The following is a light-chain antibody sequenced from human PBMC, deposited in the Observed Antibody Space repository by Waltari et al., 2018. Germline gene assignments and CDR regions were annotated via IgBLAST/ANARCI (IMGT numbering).Light chain of an antibody. V-gene: IGLV1-44*01. J-gene: IGLJ2*01. CDR2: SND. Sequence: QSVVTQSPSASGAPGPRVTISCSGSNSTIGSSTLNWYPKVPGTAPRHLIYSNDHRPSGVPDRFSASKSGTSASLAISGLQSEDEADYYCATWDARLTAVVFGGGTKVTVL. CDR3: ATWDARLTAVV. CDR1: NSTIGSST.